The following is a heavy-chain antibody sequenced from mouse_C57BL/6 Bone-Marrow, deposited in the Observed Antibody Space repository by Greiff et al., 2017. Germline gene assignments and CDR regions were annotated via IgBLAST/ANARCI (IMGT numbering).Heavy chain of an antibody. CDR3: VTTVVGYAMDY. D-gene: IGHD1-1*01. J-gene: IGHJ4*01. CDR2: ISRGGDYI. Sequence: EVHLVESGEGLVKPGGSLKLSCAASGFTFSSYAMSWVRQTPEKRLEWVAYISRGGDYIYYADTVKGRFTISRDKARNTLYLQMSSLKSEDTARYYSVTTVVGYAMDYWGQGTSVTVSS. V-gene: IGHV5-9-1*02. CDR1: GFTFSSYA.